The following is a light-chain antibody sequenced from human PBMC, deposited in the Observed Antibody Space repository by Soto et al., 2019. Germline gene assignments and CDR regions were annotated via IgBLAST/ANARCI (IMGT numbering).Light chain of an antibody. CDR2: EAS. Sequence: EIVLTQYPATLSLSPGEGATLSCRASQSVSSYLAWNQQKPGQAPRLLMYEASNRATGIPARFSGGGSGTDFTLTISSLEPEDFAVYYCQQRSDWPWTFGQGTKV. CDR1: QSVSSY. J-gene: IGKJ1*01. V-gene: IGKV3-11*01. CDR3: QQRSDWPWT.